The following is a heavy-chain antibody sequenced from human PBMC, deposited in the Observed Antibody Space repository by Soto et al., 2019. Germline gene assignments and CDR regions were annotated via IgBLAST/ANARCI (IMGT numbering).Heavy chain of an antibody. CDR1: GFSFNSFN. V-gene: IGHV3-21*01. D-gene: IGHD1-1*01. CDR3: ARDLGLLQSLFDY. J-gene: IGHJ4*02. CDR2: ISVSGDNI. Sequence: GRSLRLSSLASGFSFNSFNRNWIRRGAGRGLEWVASISVSGDNIYYGYWVQGRFTISRDNSKRSVFLDLNSLRVEDTAVYYCARDLGLLQSLFDYWGQGTLVTVSS.